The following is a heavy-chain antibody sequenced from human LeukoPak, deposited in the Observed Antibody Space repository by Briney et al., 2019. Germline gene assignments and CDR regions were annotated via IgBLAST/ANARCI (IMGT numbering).Heavy chain of an antibody. Sequence: PSETLSLTCTVSGGSISSGSYYWSWIRQPAGKGLEWIGRIYTSGSTNYNPSLKSRVTISVDTSKNQFSLKLSSVTAADTAVYYCAMVRGVMPYYYYYMDVWGKGTTVTISS. D-gene: IGHD3-10*01. CDR3: AMVRGVMPYYYYYMDV. CDR1: GGSISSGSYY. J-gene: IGHJ6*03. CDR2: IYTSGST. V-gene: IGHV4-61*02.